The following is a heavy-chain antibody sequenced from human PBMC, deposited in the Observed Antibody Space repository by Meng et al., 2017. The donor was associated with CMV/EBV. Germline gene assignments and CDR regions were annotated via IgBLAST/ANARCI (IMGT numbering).Heavy chain of an antibody. CDR3: ARDPSSSSWYPVDALDI. J-gene: IGHJ3*02. V-gene: IGHV3-48*03. CDR2: ISSSGSTI. CDR1: GFTFSSYE. D-gene: IGHD6-13*01. Sequence: LTCAASGFTFSSYEMNCVRQAPGKGLEWVSYISSSGSTIYYADSVKGRFTISRDNAKNSLYLQMNSLRAEDTAVYYCARDPSSSSWYPVDALDIWGQGTMVTVSS.